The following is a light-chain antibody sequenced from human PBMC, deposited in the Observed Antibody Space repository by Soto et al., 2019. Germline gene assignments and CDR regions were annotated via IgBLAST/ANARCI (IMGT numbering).Light chain of an antibody. CDR2: WAS. J-gene: IGKJ1*01. CDR1: QSVLYSSNNKNY. CDR3: QQYYSTPLA. Sequence: DIVMTQSPDSLAVSLGERATINCKSSQSVLYSSNNKNYLAWYHQKPRQPPKLLIYWASTRESGVPDRFSGSWSGPDFTLTISRLQAEDVAVYYCQQYYSTPLAFGQGTKVEIK. V-gene: IGKV4-1*01.